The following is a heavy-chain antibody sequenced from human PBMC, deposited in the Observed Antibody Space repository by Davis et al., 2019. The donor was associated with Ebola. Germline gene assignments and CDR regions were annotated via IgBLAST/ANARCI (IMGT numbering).Heavy chain of an antibody. CDR2: IIPIFGTA. J-gene: IGHJ6*03. Sequence: SVKVSCKAFGGTFSSYAISWVRQAPGQGLEWMGGIIPIFGTANYAQKFQGRVTITADESTSTAYMELSSLRSEDTAVYYCARVPHPTGYYYYMDVWGKGTTVTVSS. V-gene: IGHV1-69*13. CDR1: GGTFSSYA. CDR3: ARVPHPTGYYYYMDV.